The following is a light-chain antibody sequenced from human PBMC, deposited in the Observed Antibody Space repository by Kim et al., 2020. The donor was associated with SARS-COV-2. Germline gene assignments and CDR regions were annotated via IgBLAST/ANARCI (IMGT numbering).Light chain of an antibody. V-gene: IGLV3-10*01. CDR3: YSTDNSGNHKGV. Sequence: SYELTQPPSVSVSPGQTARITCSGDALSKIYAYWYQQKSGQAPLLVISDDIKRPSGIPERFSGASSGTMATLTISGAQVEDEADYYCYSTDNSGNHKGVFGGGTQLTVL. CDR2: DDI. CDR1: ALSKIY. J-gene: IGLJ3*02.